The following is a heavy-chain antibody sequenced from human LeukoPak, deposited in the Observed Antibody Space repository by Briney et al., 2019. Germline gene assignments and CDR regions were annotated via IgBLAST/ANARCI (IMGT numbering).Heavy chain of an antibody. J-gene: IGHJ4*02. CDR1: GGSFSGYY. Sequence: SETLSLTCAVYGGSFSGYYWSWIRQPPGKGLEWIGEINHNGSTNYNPSLKSRVTISVDTSKNQFSLKLSSVTAADTAVYYCARGRYDILAGYSGWGQGTLVTVSS. CDR3: ARGRYDILAGYSG. V-gene: IGHV4-34*01. D-gene: IGHD3-9*01. CDR2: INHNGST.